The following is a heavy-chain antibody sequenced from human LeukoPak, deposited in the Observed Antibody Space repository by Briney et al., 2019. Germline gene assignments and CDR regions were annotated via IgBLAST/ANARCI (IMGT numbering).Heavy chain of an antibody. CDR3: ARDRGYCSGGSCYPDYYYRDV. Sequence: SETLSLTCTVSGGSISSYYWSWIRQPPGKGLEWIGYIYYSGSTNYNPSLKSRVTISVDTSKNQFSLKLSSVTAADTAVYYCARDRGYCSGGSCYPDYYYRDVWGKGTTVTISS. D-gene: IGHD2-15*01. J-gene: IGHJ6*03. V-gene: IGHV4-59*01. CDR1: GGSISSYY. CDR2: IYYSGST.